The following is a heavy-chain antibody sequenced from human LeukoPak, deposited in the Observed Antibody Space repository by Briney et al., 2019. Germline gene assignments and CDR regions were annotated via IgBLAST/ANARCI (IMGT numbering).Heavy chain of an antibody. Sequence: GGSLRLSCAASGFMFSSYWMSWVRQAPGKGLEWVSYISSSGSTIYYADSVKGRFTISRDNAKNSLYLQMNSLRAEDTAVYYCARDRAGYFDYWGQGTLVTVSS. CDR1: GFMFSSYW. CDR2: ISSSGSTI. V-gene: IGHV3-48*04. J-gene: IGHJ4*02. CDR3: ARDRAGYFDY.